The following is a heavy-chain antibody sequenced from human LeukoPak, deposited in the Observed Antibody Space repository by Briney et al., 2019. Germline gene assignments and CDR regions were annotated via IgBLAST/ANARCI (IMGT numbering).Heavy chain of an antibody. D-gene: IGHD1-1*01. CDR1: GGTFSSYA. CDR2: IMPILGIA. J-gene: IGHJ4*02. V-gene: IGHV1-69*04. Sequence: SVKVSCKASGGTFSSYAISWVRQAPGQGLEWMGRIMPILGIANYAQKFQGRVTITADNSTSTAYMELSSLRSEDTAVYYCARSLSTGRTYPDYWGQGTLVTVSS. CDR3: ARSLSTGRTYPDY.